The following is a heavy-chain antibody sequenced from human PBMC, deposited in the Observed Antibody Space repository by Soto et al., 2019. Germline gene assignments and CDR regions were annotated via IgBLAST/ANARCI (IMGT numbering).Heavy chain of an antibody. J-gene: IGHJ6*03. D-gene: IGHD5-12*01. CDR1: GYSFTSYW. CDR2: IYPGDSDT. V-gene: IGHV5-51*01. Sequence: GESLKISCKGSGYSFTSYWIGWVRQMPGKGLEWMGIIYPGDSDTRYSPSFQGQVTISADKSISTAYLQWSSLKASDTAMYYCASSRRRGSDYYYYMDVWGKGTTVTVSS. CDR3: ASSRRRGSDYYYYMDV.